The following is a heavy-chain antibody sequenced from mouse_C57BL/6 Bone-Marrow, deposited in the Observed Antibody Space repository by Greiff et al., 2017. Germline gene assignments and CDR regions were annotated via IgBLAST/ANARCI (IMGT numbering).Heavy chain of an antibody. D-gene: IGHD2-2*01. J-gene: IGHJ4*01. Sequence: QVQLQQPGAELVKPGASVKVSCKASGYTFTSYWMHWVKQRPGQGLEWIGRIHPSDSDTNYNQKFKGKATLTVAKSSSTAYMQLSSLTSEDSAVYYCAIWRVTCAMDYWGQGTSVTVSS. CDR1: GYTFTSYW. CDR2: IHPSDSDT. CDR3: AIWRVTCAMDY. V-gene: IGHV1-74*01.